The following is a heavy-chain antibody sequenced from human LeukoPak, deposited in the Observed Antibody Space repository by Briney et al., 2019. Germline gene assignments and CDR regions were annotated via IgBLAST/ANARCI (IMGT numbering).Heavy chain of an antibody. D-gene: IGHD3-16*01. V-gene: IGHV3-23*01. CDR3: AKDPSVGDSDAFDI. J-gene: IGHJ3*02. CDR2: ISGSGGST. Sequence: PGGSLRLSCAASGFTFSSYGLSWVRQAPGKGLEWVSAISGSGGSTYYADSVEGRFTISRDNSKNTLYLQMNSLRAEDTAVYYCAKDPSVGDSDAFDIWGQGTMVTVSS. CDR1: GFTFSSYG.